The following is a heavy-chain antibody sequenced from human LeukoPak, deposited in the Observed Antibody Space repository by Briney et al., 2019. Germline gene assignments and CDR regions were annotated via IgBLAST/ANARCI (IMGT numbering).Heavy chain of an antibody. D-gene: IGHD3-10*01. V-gene: IGHV4-39*01. Sequence: SETLSLTCSVSSGSISSSSYYWGWIRQPPGKGLEWIGSIYYGGSTYYNPSLKSRVTVSVDTSKNQFSLKLSSVTAADTAVYYCARTITMVRGAPLVFDYWGQGTLVTVSS. CDR3: ARTITMVRGAPLVFDY. CDR2: IYYGGST. CDR1: SGSISSSSYY. J-gene: IGHJ4*02.